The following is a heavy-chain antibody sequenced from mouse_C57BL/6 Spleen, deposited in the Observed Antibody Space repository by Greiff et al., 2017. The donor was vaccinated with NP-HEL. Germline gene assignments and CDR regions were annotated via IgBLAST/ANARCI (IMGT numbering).Heavy chain of an antibody. D-gene: IGHD1-1*01. CDR2: IHPNSGST. V-gene: IGHV1-64*01. CDR3: ARSPYYYGSSYADYYAMDY. CDR1: GYTFTSYW. J-gene: IGHJ4*01. Sequence: VQLQQPGAELVKPGASVKLSCKASGYTFTSYWMHWVKQRPGQGLEWIGMIHPNSGSTNYNEKFKSKATLTVDKSSSTAYMQLSSLTSEDSAVYYCARSPYYYGSSYADYYAMDYWGQGTSVTVSS.